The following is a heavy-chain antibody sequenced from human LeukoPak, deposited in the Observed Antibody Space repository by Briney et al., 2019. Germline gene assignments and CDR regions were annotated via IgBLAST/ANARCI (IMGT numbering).Heavy chain of an antibody. CDR2: ISRSGTRT. J-gene: IGHJ4*02. Sequence: PGGSLRLSCAASGFTLSTNDMSWVRQAPGRGLEWVSGISRSGTRTYYADSEKGRFTISRDSSKGTLYLQMNSLRVEDTAVYYCAKAGSISWFHYGSQGTLVTVPS. CDR3: AKAGSISWFHY. V-gene: IGHV3-23*01. D-gene: IGHD2-2*01. CDR1: GFTLSTND.